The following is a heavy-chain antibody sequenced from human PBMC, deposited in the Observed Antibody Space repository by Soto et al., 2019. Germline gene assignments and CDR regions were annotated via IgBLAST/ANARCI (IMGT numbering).Heavy chain of an antibody. J-gene: IGHJ6*03. CDR2: INHSGST. CDR3: ARTVITMVRGVIIGLYYYYYMDV. D-gene: IGHD3-10*01. CDR1: GGSFSGYY. Sequence: SETLSLTCAVYGGSFSGYYWSWIRQPPGKGLEWIGEINHSGSTNYNPSLKSRVTISVDTSKNQFSLKLSSVTAADTAVYYCARTVITMVRGVIIGLYYYYYMDVWGKGTTVTVSS. V-gene: IGHV4-34*01.